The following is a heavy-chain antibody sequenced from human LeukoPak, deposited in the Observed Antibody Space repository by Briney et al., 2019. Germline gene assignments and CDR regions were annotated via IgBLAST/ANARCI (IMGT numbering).Heavy chain of an antibody. D-gene: IGHD2-2*01. V-gene: IGHV3-21*01. Sequence: NPGGSLRLSCAASGFTFSSYSMNWVRQAPGKGLEWVSSISSSSSYIYYADSVKGRFTISRDNAKNSLYLQMNNLRAEDTAVYYCARDHSLRPILFVVVPAANTWFDPWGQGTLVTVSS. CDR1: GFTFSSYS. CDR3: ARDHSLRPILFVVVPAANTWFDP. J-gene: IGHJ5*02. CDR2: ISSSSSYI.